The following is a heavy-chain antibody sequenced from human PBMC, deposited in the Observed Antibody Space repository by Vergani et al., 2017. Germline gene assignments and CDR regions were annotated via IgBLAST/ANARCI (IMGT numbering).Heavy chain of an antibody. Sequence: QVQLQESGPGLVKPSQTLSLTCTVSGGSISSGSYYWSWIRQPAGKGLEWIGRIYTSGSTNYNPSLKSRVTISVDTSKNQFSLKLSSVTAADTAVYYCAREGVPYCSSTSCYNLFDYWGQGTLVTVS. CDR1: GGSISSGSYY. CDR2: IYTSGST. V-gene: IGHV4-61*02. J-gene: IGHJ4*02. D-gene: IGHD2-2*02. CDR3: AREGVPYCSSTSCYNLFDY.